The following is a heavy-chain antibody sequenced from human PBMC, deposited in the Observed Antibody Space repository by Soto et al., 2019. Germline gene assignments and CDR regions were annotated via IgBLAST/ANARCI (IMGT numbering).Heavy chain of an antibody. Sequence: GGPLRRSCAASGFSSSCQGMHWVRQAPSKGLEWVAVIWYDGSNKYYADSVKGRFTISRDNSKNTLYLQMNSPRAEDTAVYYCARDQEVATTFIFDYWGQGTLVTVSS. J-gene: IGHJ4*02. CDR1: GFSSSCQG. D-gene: IGHD5-12*01. CDR2: IWYDGSNK. V-gene: IGHV3-33*01. CDR3: ARDQEVATTFIFDY.